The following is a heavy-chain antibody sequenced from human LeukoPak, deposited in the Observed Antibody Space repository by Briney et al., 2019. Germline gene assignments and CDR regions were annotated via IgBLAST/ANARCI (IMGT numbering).Heavy chain of an antibody. V-gene: IGHV3-30*18. CDR3: AKDLSGNLYGSGSYYNNY. CDR1: GFTFSSYG. J-gene: IGHJ4*02. CDR2: ISYDGSNK. D-gene: IGHD3-10*01. Sequence: GGSLRLSCAASGFTFSSYGMHWVRQAPGKGLEWVAVISYDGSNKYYADSVKGRFTISRDNSKNTLYLQMNSLGAEDTAVYYCAKDLSGNLYGSGSYYNNYWGQGTLVTVSS.